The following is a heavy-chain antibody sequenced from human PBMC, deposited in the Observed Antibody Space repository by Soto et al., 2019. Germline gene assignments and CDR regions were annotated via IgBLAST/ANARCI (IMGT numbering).Heavy chain of an antibody. CDR3: ARGYCTTTICDPWFDP. CDR2: IYPGDSDT. CDR1: VYSFTSYW. V-gene: IGHV5-51*01. Sequence: GESLKISCTGVVYSFTSYWIGWVRQMPGKGLERMGIIYPGDSDTRYSPSFQGQVTISADKSITTAYLQWSSLKASDTAMYYCARGYCTTTICDPWFDPWGQGTLVTVSS. D-gene: IGHD2-2*01. J-gene: IGHJ5*02.